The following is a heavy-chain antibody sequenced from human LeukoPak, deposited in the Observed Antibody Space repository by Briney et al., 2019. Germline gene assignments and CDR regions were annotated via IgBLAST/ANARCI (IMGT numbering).Heavy chain of an antibody. V-gene: IGHV4-59*01. CDR2: IHYSGST. CDR3: ARTTEGGYSYGYFYYYYMDV. J-gene: IGHJ6*03. D-gene: IGHD5-18*01. CDR1: GGSISPYY. Sequence: SETLSLTCTVSGGSISPYYWSWIRQPPGKGLEWIGYIHYSGSTNYNPSLKSRVTISVDTSKNQFSLKLTSVTAADAAVYYCARTTEGGYSYGYFYYYYMDVWGKGTTVTISS.